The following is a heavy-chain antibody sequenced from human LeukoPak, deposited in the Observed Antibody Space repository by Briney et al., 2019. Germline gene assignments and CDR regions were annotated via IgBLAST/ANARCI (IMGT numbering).Heavy chain of an antibody. CDR1: GYTFTSYY. D-gene: IGHD3-10*01. CDR2: INPSGDST. V-gene: IGHV1-46*01. J-gene: IGHJ5*02. CDR3: ARAVITMVRGVNLNWFDP. Sequence: ASVKVSCKASGYTFTSYYMHWVRQAPGQGLEWMGIINPSGDSTSYAQKFQGRVTMTRDTSTSTVYMELSSLRSEDTAVYYCARAVITMVRGVNLNWFDPWGQGTLVTVSS.